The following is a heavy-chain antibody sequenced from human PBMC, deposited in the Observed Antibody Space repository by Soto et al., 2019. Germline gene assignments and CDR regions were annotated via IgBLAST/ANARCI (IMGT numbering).Heavy chain of an antibody. V-gene: IGHV3-53*01. J-gene: IGHJ6*02. CDR3: ARDQRYYYDSSGYYKPLYYYGMDV. Sequence: EVQLVESGGGLIQPGGSLRLSCAASGFTVSSNYMSWVRQAPGKGLEWVSVIYSGGSTYYADSVKGRFTISRDNSKNTLYIQMNSLRAEDMAVYYCARDQRYYYDSSGYYKPLYYYGMDVWGQGTTVTVSS. CDR1: GFTVSSNY. D-gene: IGHD3-22*01. CDR2: IYSGGST.